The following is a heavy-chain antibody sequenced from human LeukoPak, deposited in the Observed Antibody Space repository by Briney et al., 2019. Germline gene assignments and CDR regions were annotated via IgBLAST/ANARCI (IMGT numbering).Heavy chain of an antibody. D-gene: IGHD2-2*01. V-gene: IGHV3-23*01. CDR1: GFTFSSYA. Sequence: GGSLRLSCAASGFTFSSYAMSWVRQAPGKGLEWVSAISGSGGSTYYADFVKGRFTISRDNSKNTLYLQMNSLRAEDTAVYYCAKGRYCSSTSCYLDWFDPWGQGTLVTVSS. CDR3: AKGRYCSSTSCYLDWFDP. J-gene: IGHJ5*02. CDR2: ISGSGGST.